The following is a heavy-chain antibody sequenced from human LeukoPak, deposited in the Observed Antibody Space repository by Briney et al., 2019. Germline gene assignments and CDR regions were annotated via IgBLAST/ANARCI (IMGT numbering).Heavy chain of an antibody. CDR3: ASVSHSYYYYYMDV. CDR2: IYYSGST. Sequence: SETLSLTCTVSGGSISSHYWSWIRQPPGKGLEWIGYIYYSGSTNYNPSLKSRVTISVDTSKNQFTLKLSSVTAADTAVYYCASVSHSYYYYYMDVWGKGTTVTVS. V-gene: IGHV4-59*11. J-gene: IGHJ6*03. CDR1: GGSISSHY.